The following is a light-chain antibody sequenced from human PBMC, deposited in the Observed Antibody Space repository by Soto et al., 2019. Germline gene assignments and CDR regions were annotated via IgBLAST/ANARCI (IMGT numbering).Light chain of an antibody. V-gene: IGLV2-8*01. CDR3: SSYAGSSNV. CDR1: SSDVGGYNY. Sequence: QSVLTQPPSASGCPGQSVAISCTGTSSDVGGYNYVSWYQQHPGKAPKLMIYEVNKRPSGVPDRFSGSKSGNTASLTVSGLQAEDEADYYCSSYAGSSNVFGTGTEVTVL. J-gene: IGLJ1*01. CDR2: EVN.